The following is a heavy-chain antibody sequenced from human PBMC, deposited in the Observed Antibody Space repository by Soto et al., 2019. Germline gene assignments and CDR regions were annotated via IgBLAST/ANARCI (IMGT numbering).Heavy chain of an antibody. CDR1: GYTFTGYY. D-gene: IGHD5-18*01. V-gene: IGHV1-2*02. CDR3: LPFDY. J-gene: IGHJ4*02. CDR2: MNPNTGDA. Sequence: ASVKVSCKASGYTFTGYYIYWVRQAPGQGLESMGWMNPNTGDANYAQKFQDRITMTRDTSISTGYMDPVDTATYYCARTHSLPFDYWGQGTLVTVSS.